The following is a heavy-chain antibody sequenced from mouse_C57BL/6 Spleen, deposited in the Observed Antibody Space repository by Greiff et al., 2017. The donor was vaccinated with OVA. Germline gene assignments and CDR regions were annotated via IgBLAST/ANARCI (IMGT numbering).Heavy chain of an antibody. CDR1: GYTFTDYY. Sequence: VQLQQSGPELVKPGASVKISCKASGYTFTDYYMNWVKQSHGKSLEWIGDINPNNGGTSYNQKFKGKATLTVDKSSSTAYMELRSLTSEDSAVYYWARGDYGSSDGYYFDYWGQGTTLTVSS. V-gene: IGHV1-26*01. D-gene: IGHD1-1*01. CDR3: ARGDYGSSDGYYFDY. CDR2: INPNNGGT. J-gene: IGHJ2*01.